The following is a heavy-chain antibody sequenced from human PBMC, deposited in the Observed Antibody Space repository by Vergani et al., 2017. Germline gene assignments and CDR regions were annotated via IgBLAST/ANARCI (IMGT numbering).Heavy chain of an antibody. CDR2: ISDNGGTT. J-gene: IGHJ4*02. CDR1: GFTFRNYA. CDR3: TKGSRGYTGYFFDY. Sequence: EVQLVESGGGLVQPGRSLRLSCAASGFTFRNYAMTWVRQAPGKGLEWVSIISDNGGTTYYADSVKGRFTISRDNSKDTLYLQMNSLRADDTAVYYCTKGSRGYTGYFFDYWGQGTLATVSS. V-gene: IGHV3-23*04. D-gene: IGHD5-12*01.